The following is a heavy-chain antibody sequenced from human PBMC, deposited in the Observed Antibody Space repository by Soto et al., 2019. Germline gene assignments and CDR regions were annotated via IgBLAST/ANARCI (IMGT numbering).Heavy chain of an antibody. CDR3: ARHDRDYGDQIDY. Sequence: QLQLQESGPGLVKSSETLSLTCTVSGGSISSSSYYWGWIRQPPGKGLEWIGSIYYSGSTYYNSSPKSRVTISVDPSKNQFSLKVSSVTAADTAVYYCARHDRDYGDQIDYWGQGTLVTVSS. CDR2: IYYSGST. J-gene: IGHJ4*02. D-gene: IGHD4-17*01. V-gene: IGHV4-39*01. CDR1: GGSISSSSYY.